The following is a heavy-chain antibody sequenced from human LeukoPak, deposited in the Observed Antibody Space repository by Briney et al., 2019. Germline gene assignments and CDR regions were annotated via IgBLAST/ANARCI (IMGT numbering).Heavy chain of an antibody. CDR1: GFTFSSYG. CDR3: AKGYYYGSGSYYAPNDAFDI. J-gene: IGHJ3*02. V-gene: IGHV3-30*18. CDR2: ISYDGSNK. Sequence: GRSLRLSCAASGFTFSSYGMHWVRQAPGKGLEWVAVISYDGSNKYYADSVKGRFTISRDNSKNTLYLRMNSLRAEDTAVYYCAKGYYYGSGSYYAPNDAFDIWGQGTMVTVSS. D-gene: IGHD3-10*01.